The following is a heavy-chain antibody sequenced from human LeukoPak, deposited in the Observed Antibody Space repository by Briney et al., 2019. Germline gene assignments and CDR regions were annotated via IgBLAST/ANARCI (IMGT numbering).Heavy chain of an antibody. CDR2: ISAYNDHT. D-gene: IGHD3-22*01. CDR1: GYTFTSYS. V-gene: IGHV1-18*01. Sequence: ASVKVSCKASGYTFTSYSINWVRQAPGQGLEWMGWISAYNDHTDYTQKLQGRVTMTTGTSTSTAYMELRSLRSDDTAVYYCARDSSFLDAFDYWGQGTLVTVSS. J-gene: IGHJ4*02. CDR3: ARDSSFLDAFDY.